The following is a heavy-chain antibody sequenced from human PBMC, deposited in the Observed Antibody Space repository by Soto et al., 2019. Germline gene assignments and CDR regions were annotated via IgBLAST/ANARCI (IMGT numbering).Heavy chain of an antibody. J-gene: IGHJ5*02. CDR2: IHFRWST. CDR1: GGSISGYY. Sequence: QVQLQESGPGLVKPSETLSLNCTVSGGSISGYYWSWIRQPPGKGLEWIGYIHFRWSTHYRPSLKSRVTISLDTSKTQFSLKLNSVTAADTAVYYCARGTDSGYVGWFDPWGQGTLVTVSS. V-gene: IGHV4-59*01. CDR3: ARGTDSGYVGWFDP. D-gene: IGHD5-12*01.